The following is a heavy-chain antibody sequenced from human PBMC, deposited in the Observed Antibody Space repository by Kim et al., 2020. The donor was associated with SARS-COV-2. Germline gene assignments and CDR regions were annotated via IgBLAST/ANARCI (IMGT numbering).Heavy chain of an antibody. CDR2: IYTSGRT. Sequence: ETLSLTCTVSDSLSSDYWSWNRQPAGKGLEWIGRIYTSGRTNYNPSLQSRVTMSVDMSKNQFSLKLSSVTAADTAVYYCASALGHWGQGTLVTVSS. D-gene: IGHD3-16*02. CDR3: ASALGH. CDR1: DSLSSDY. J-gene: IGHJ4*02. V-gene: IGHV4-4*07.